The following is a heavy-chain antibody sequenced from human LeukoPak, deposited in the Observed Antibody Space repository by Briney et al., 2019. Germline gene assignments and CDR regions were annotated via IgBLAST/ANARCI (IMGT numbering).Heavy chain of an antibody. D-gene: IGHD1-26*01. J-gene: IGHJ5*02. CDR3: ARKRQWEGTGFDP. CDR1: GFTFSSYA. Sequence: PGGSLRVSCAASGFTFSSYAMSWVRQAPGKGLEWVSAISGSGGSTYYADSVKGRFTISRDNSKNTLYLQMNSLRAEDTAVYYCARKRQWEGTGFDPWGQGTLVTVSS. CDR2: ISGSGGST. V-gene: IGHV3-23*01.